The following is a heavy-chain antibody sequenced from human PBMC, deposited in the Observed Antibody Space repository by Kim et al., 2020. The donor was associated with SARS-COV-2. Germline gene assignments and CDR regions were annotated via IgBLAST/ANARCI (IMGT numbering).Heavy chain of an antibody. V-gene: IGHV1-18*01. J-gene: IGHJ4*02. D-gene: IGHD3-10*01. Sequence: YSQKLQGRVTMTTDTSTSTAYMGLRSLRSDDTAVYYCARPHSLVLLRFDYWGQGTLVTVSS. CDR3: ARPHSLVLLRFDY.